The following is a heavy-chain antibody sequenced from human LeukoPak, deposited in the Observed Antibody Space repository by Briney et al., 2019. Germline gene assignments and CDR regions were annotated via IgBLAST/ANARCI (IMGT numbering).Heavy chain of an antibody. CDR3: AKDSRAGTRNSDAFDI. CDR1: GFTFSSYA. CDR2: FSGSGGNT. D-gene: IGHD1-7*01. V-gene: IGHV3-23*01. Sequence: PGGSLRLSCAASGFTFSSYAMSWVRQAPGKGLEWVSTFSGSGGNTYYADSVKGRFTISRDNSKNTLYLQMNSLRAEDTAVYYCAKDSRAGTRNSDAFDIWGQGTMVTVSS. J-gene: IGHJ3*02.